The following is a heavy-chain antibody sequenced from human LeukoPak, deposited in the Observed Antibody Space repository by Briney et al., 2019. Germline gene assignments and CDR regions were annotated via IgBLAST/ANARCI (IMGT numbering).Heavy chain of an antibody. V-gene: IGHV3-23*01. D-gene: IGHD3-16*01. CDR2: LSGSGEST. CDR3: AKVTYDYVWGSYEN. J-gene: IGHJ4*02. Sequence: GVSLRLSCVASGFTFRSYVLSWVRQAPGKGLECFSALSGSGESTYYADAVKGRFTISRDNSKNTVHLQMNGLRAEDTAVYHCAKVTYDYVWGSYENWGQGTLVTVSS. CDR1: GFTFRSYV.